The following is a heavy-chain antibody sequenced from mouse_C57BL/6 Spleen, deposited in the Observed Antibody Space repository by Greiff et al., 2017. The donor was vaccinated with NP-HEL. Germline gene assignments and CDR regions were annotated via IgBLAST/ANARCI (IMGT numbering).Heavy chain of an antibody. CDR1: GYTFTSYW. Sequence: VQLQQPGAELVRPGSSVKLSCKASGYTFTSYWMHWVKQRPIQGLEWIGNIDPSDSETHYNQKFKDKATLTVDKSSSPAYMHLSSLTSEDSAVYYCARGDYGSSSYAMDYWGQGTSVTVSS. CDR3: ARGDYGSSSYAMDY. V-gene: IGHV1-52*01. D-gene: IGHD1-1*01. J-gene: IGHJ4*01. CDR2: IDPSDSET.